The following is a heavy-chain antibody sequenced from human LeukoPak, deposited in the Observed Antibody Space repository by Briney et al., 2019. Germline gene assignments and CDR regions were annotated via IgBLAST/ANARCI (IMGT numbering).Heavy chain of an antibody. CDR3: ARGVDFWSGSPYFDF. Sequence: GESLKISCKASGYSFNSYYIGWVRQLPGKGLEWMGMIYPGDPETRYSPSFQGHATTSLDRSITTAYLRLNNRKASDTAMYYCARGVDFWSGSPYFDFWGQGTLVTVSS. V-gene: IGHV5-51*01. CDR2: IYPGDPET. D-gene: IGHD3-3*01. J-gene: IGHJ4*02. CDR1: GYSFNSYY.